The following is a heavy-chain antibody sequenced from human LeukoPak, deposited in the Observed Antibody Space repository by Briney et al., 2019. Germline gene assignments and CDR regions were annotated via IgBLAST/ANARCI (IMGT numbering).Heavy chain of an antibody. CDR2: ISYDGSNK. Sequence: GGSLRLSCAASGFTFSSYAMPWVRQAPGKGLDRVAFISYDGSNKYYADSVKGRFPISRDNSKNTLYLQMNNLRAEDTAVYYCARDKNPKIMITFGGVSRNSDYGMDVWGQGTTVTVSS. V-gene: IGHV3-30*04. CDR1: GFTFSSYA. J-gene: IGHJ6*02. CDR3: ARDKNPKIMITFGGVSRNSDYGMDV. D-gene: IGHD3-16*01.